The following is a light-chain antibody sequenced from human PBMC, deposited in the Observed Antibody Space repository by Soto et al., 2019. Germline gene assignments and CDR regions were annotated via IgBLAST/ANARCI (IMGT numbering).Light chain of an antibody. Sequence: DIVFTQSPVTLSLSPGERATLSCRASQSVSYYLAWYQQKPGQAPRLLIYDASSRATGVPDRFSGSGSGTEFTLTSNSLQSEDSAVYYCQQYHTWPVTFGGGTKVDIK. CDR2: DAS. CDR3: QQYHTWPVT. CDR1: QSVSYY. J-gene: IGKJ4*01. V-gene: IGKV3D-15*01.